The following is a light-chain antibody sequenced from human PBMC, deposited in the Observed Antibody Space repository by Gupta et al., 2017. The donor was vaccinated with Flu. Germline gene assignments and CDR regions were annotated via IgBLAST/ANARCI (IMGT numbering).Light chain of an antibody. CDR3: QQRRRT. Sequence: EIVLTQSPATLSLSPGERATLSCRASQSVSSYLAWYQHKPGQAPRLLIYDASNRATGIPARFICSGSGTDFTLTISSLEPEDFAVYYCQQRRRTFGQWTKVEIK. CDR1: QSVSSY. V-gene: IGKV3-11*01. J-gene: IGKJ1*01. CDR2: DAS.